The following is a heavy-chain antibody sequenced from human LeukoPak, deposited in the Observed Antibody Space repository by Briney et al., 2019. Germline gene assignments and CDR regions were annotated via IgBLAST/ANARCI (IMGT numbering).Heavy chain of an antibody. V-gene: IGHV3-21*01. CDR2: ISSSSSYI. Sequence: PGGPLRLSCAASGFTFSSYSMNWVRQAPGKGLEWVSSISSSSSYIYYADSVKGRFTISRDNAKNSLYLQMNSLRAEDTAVYYCARDRGYSGYAYFDYWGQGTLVTVSS. D-gene: IGHD5-12*01. J-gene: IGHJ4*02. CDR3: ARDRGYSGYAYFDY. CDR1: GFTFSSYS.